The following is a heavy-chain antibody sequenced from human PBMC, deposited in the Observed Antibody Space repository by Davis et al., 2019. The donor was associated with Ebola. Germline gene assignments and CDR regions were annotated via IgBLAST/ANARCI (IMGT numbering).Heavy chain of an antibody. V-gene: IGHV1-18*01. D-gene: IGHD3-3*01. J-gene: IGHJ5*02. CDR2: ISAYNGNT. CDR1: GYTFTSYG. Sequence: ASVKVSCKASGYTFTSYGISWVRQAPGQGLEWMGWISAYNGNTNYAQKLQGRVTMTTDTSTNTAYMVLRSLRSDETAVYYCARTSGYDFWSGYHFGGFDPWGQGTLVTVSS. CDR3: ARTSGYDFWSGYHFGGFDP.